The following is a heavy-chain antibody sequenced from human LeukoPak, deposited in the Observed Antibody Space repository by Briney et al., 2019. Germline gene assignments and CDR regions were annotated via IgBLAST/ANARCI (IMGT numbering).Heavy chain of an antibody. Sequence: PSETLSLTCTVSGGSFSEFSWSWIRQPAGGGLEWIGRISAGGIPNYNPSLKSRVAMSLDTSENQFSLKVTSVTAADTAVYYCARHLGPPLGVIIGGTPFDIWGLGTMVAVSS. V-gene: IGHV4-4*07. CDR2: ISAGGIP. CDR1: GGSFSEFS. D-gene: IGHD3-10*01. J-gene: IGHJ3*02. CDR3: ARHLGPPLGVIIGGTPFDI.